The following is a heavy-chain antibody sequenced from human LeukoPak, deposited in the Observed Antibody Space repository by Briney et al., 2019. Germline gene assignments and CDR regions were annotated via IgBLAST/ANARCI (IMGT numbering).Heavy chain of an antibody. CDR1: GGSISSGGYY. J-gene: IGHJ4*02. Sequence: SETLSLTCTVSGGSISSGGYYWRWVRQHPGKGLKWIGYIYYSGSTYYNPSLKSRVTISVDTSKNQFSLKLSSVTAADTAVYYCARGVQLLHYFDYWGQGTLVTVSS. CDR2: IYYSGST. D-gene: IGHD2-2*01. CDR3: ARGVQLLHYFDY. V-gene: IGHV4-31*03.